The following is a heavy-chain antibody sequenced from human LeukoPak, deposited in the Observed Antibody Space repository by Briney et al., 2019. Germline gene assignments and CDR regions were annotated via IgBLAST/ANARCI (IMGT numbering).Heavy chain of an antibody. Sequence: PSETLSLTCTVSGGSISSGSYYWSWIRQPAGKGLEWIGRIYTSGSTTYNPSLKSRVTISVDTSKNQFSLKLSSVTAADTAVYYCARIPDILTGYLHHPPEYYYMDVWGKGTTVTISS. CDR2: IYTSGST. CDR1: GGSISSGSYY. D-gene: IGHD3-9*01. CDR3: ARIPDILTGYLHHPPEYYYMDV. J-gene: IGHJ6*03. V-gene: IGHV4-61*02.